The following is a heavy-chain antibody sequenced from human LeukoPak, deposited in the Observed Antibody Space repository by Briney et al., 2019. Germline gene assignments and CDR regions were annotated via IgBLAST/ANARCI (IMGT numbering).Heavy chain of an antibody. V-gene: IGHV4-59*01. CDR1: GVSISSYY. D-gene: IGHD4-23*01. CDR3: ARVDPLYGGNYFDY. CDR2: IYYSGST. Sequence: SETLSLTCTVSGVSISSYYWSWIRQPPGKGLEWIGYIYYSGSTNYNPSLKSRVTISVDTSKNQFSLKLSSVTAADTAVYYCARVDPLYGGNYFDYWGQGTLVTVSS. J-gene: IGHJ4*02.